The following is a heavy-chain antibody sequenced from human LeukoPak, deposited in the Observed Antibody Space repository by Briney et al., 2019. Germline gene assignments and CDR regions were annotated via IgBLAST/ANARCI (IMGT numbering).Heavy chain of an antibody. CDR2: ISSSSSTI. V-gene: IGHV3-48*01. Sequence: PGGSLRLSCAASGFTFSSYSMNWVRQAPGKGLEWVSYISSSSSTIYYADSVKGRFTISRDNAKNSLYLQMNSLRAEDTAVYYCARMYGQPLLYGHYWGQGTLVTVSS. CDR3: ARMYGQPLLYGHY. D-gene: IGHD2-2*02. CDR1: GFTFSSYS. J-gene: IGHJ4*02.